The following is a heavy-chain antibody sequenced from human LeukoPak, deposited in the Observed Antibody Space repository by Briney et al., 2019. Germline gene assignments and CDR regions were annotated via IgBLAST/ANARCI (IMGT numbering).Heavy chain of an antibody. J-gene: IGHJ4*02. D-gene: IGHD3-22*01. CDR2: IYPGDSDT. Sequence: GESLKISCKGSGYSFTSYWIGWVRQMPGKGLEWMGIIYPGDSDTRYSPSFQGQVTISADKSISTAYLQWSSLKASDTAMYYCARPPPYYYDSSGYYDDYWGQGTLVTVSS. CDR1: GYSFTSYW. V-gene: IGHV5-51*01. CDR3: ARPPPYYYDSSGYYDDY.